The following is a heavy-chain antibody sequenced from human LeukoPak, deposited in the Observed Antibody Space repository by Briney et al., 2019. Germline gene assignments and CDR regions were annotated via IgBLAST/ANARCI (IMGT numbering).Heavy chain of an antibody. J-gene: IGHJ6*03. V-gene: IGHV1-24*01. CDR3: ATAQRSHCGGDCYRGYYYYMDV. D-gene: IGHD2-21*02. Sequence: ASVKVSCKVSGYTLTELSMHWVRQAPGKGLEWMGGFDPEDGETIYAQKFQGRVTMTEDTSTDTAYMELGSLRSEDTAVYYCATAQRSHCGGDCYRGYYYYMDVWGKGTTVTVSS. CDR2: FDPEDGET. CDR1: GYTLTELS.